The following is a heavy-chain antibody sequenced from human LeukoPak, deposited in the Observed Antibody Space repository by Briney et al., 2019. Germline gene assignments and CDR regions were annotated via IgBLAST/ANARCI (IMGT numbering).Heavy chain of an antibody. D-gene: IGHD1-26*01. V-gene: IGHV4-59*08. CDR2: IYFSGST. CDR1: GGSINSYY. J-gene: IGHJ4*02. Sequence: AETLSLTCTVSGGSINSYYWTWIRQPPGKGLEWMGFIYFSGSTNYNPSLMSRGTISVDTSKNQFSLMVSSVTAADTAVYYCARRAKWDWDFDYWGPGTIVT. CDR3: ARRAKWDWDFDY.